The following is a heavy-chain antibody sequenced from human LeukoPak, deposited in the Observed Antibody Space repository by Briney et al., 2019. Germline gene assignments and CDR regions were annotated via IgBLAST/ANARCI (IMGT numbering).Heavy chain of an antibody. CDR3: ARLREIPVFGVVTKSTSYFDY. CDR1: GFTFSSYV. D-gene: IGHD3-3*01. CDR2: IKQDGSEK. V-gene: IGHV3-7*01. Sequence: GRSLRLSCAASGFTFSSYVMHWVRQAPGEGLEWVANIKQDGSEKYYVDSVKGRFTISRDNAKNSLYLQMNSLRAEDTAVYYCARLREIPVFGVVTKSTSYFDYWGQGTLVTVSS. J-gene: IGHJ4*02.